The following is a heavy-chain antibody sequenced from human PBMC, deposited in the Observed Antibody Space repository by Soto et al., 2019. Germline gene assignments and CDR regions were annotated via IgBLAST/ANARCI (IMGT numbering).Heavy chain of an antibody. CDR3: ARDWYSSGWYGGAPLCGMDG. V-gene: IGHV1-3*01. CDR2: INAGNGNT. Sequence: ASVKVSCKASGYTFTGYAMHWVRQAPGQRLEWMGWINAGNGNTKYSQKFQGRVTITRDTSASTAYMELRSLRSDDTAVYYCARDWYSSGWYGGAPLCGMDGWGQGTTVTVSS. CDR1: GYTFTGYA. J-gene: IGHJ6*01. D-gene: IGHD6-19*01.